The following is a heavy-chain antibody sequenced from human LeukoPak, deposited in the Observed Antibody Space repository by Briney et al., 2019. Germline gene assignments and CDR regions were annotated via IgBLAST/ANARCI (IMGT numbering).Heavy chain of an antibody. Sequence: SVKLSCKASGGTFSSYVISWVRQAPGQGLEWMGGIIPIFGTANYAQKFQGRVTITADESTSTAYMELSSLRSEDTAVYYCATQGRGYSSSWWYAFDIRGQGTMVTVSS. CDR1: GGTFSSYV. V-gene: IGHV1-69*13. D-gene: IGHD6-13*01. CDR2: IIPIFGTA. J-gene: IGHJ3*02. CDR3: ATQGRGYSSSWWYAFDI.